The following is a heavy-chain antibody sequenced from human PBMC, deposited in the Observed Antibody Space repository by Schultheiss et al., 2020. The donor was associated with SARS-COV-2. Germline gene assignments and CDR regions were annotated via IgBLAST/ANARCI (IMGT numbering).Heavy chain of an antibody. V-gene: IGHV3-74*01. CDR3: AKGESGNYFTHFDY. CDR1: GFTFSQYW. Sequence: GESLKISCAASGFTFSQYWMHWVRQAPGKGLVWVSRISSDGSSTRYADSVKGRFTISRDNAKNSLYLQMNSLRAEDTAVYFCAKGESGNYFTHFDYWGQGTLVTVSS. CDR2: ISSDGSST. D-gene: IGHD3-22*01. J-gene: IGHJ4*02.